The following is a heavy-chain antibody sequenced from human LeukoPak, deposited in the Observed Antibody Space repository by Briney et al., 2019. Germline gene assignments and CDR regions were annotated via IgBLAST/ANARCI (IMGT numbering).Heavy chain of an antibody. D-gene: IGHD4-17*01. CDR1: GGTFSSYA. CDR2: IIPIFGTA. J-gene: IGHJ3*02. Sequence: SVKVSCKASGGTFSSYAISWVRQAPGQGLEWTGGIIPIFGTANYAQKFQGRVTITADESTSTAYMELSSLRSEDTAVYYCARGGTTVTRGAFDIWGQGTMVTVSS. CDR3: ARGGTTVTRGAFDI. V-gene: IGHV1-69*13.